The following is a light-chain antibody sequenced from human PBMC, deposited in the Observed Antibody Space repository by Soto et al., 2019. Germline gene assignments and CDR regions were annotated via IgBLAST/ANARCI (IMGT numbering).Light chain of an antibody. CDR3: QQYNNWLWT. CDR2: GAS. Sequence: EIVMTQSPATLSVSPGERATLSCRASQSVNSNLVWYQQKPGQAPRLLIYGASTRATGIPGRFSGSGYGTDFPLTISSLQSEDFAVYYCQQYNNWLWTFGQGTKVEIK. V-gene: IGKV3-15*01. J-gene: IGKJ1*01. CDR1: QSVNSN.